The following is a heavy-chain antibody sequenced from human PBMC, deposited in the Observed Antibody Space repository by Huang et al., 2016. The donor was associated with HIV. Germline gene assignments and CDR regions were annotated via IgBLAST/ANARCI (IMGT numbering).Heavy chain of an antibody. J-gene: IGHJ4*02. CDR1: GFPFDDYA. Sequence: EVQLVESGGGLVQPGRSLRLSCAASGFPFDDYAMHWVRQGPGKGLGGVSVNSWNSGSIGYADSVKGRFTISRDNAKNALYLQMNSLRAEDTALYYCARRGVMVRGAHFDYWGLGTLVTVSS. V-gene: IGHV3-9*01. CDR3: ARRGVMVRGAHFDY. CDR2: NSWNSGSI. D-gene: IGHD3-10*01.